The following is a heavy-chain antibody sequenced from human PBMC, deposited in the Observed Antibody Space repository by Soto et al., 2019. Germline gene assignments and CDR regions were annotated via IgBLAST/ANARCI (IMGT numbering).Heavy chain of an antibody. CDR2: IYPGDSDT. CDR3: AKAAAVSDYYYYMDI. Sequence: GESLKISCKGSGYSFSSYWIGWVRQMPGKGLEWMGIIYPGDSDTKYSSSFQGQVTISADKSISTAYLQWSSLKASDTAMYYCAKAAAVSDYYYYMDIWGKGTTVTVSS. J-gene: IGHJ6*03. CDR1: GYSFSSYW. D-gene: IGHD6-13*01. V-gene: IGHV5-51*01.